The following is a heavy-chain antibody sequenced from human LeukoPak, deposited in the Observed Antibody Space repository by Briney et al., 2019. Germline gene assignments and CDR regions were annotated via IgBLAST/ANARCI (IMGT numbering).Heavy chain of an antibody. J-gene: IGHJ4*02. V-gene: IGHV1-2*02. CDR1: GYTFTGYY. Sequence: GASVKVSCKASGYTFTGYYMHWVRQAPGQGLEWMGWINPNSGGTNYAQKFQGRVTMTRDTSISTAYMELSRLRSDDTAVYYCARGGGRYYYDSSGYYYSPVYWGQGTLVTVSS. D-gene: IGHD3-22*01. CDR2: INPNSGGT. CDR3: ARGGGRYYYDSSGYYYSPVY.